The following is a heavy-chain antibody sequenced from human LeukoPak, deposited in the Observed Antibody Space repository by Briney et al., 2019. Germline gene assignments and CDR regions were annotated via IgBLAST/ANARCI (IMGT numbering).Heavy chain of an antibody. V-gene: IGHV4-34*01. Sequence: SETLSLTCAVYGGSFSGYYWSWIRQPPGKGLEWIGEINHSGSTYYNPSLKSRVTISVDRSKNQFSLKLSSVTAADTAVYYCARGEAMANFDYWGQGTLVTVSS. CDR1: GGSFSGYY. CDR3: ARGEAMANFDY. D-gene: IGHD5-24*01. CDR2: INHSGST. J-gene: IGHJ4*02.